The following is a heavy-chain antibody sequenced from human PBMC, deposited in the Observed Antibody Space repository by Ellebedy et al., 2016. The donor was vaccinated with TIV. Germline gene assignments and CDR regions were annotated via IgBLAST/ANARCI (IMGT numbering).Heavy chain of an antibody. J-gene: IGHJ4*02. CDR3: ARATAGFDY. CDR2: IKYDGSEK. D-gene: IGHD1-1*01. Sequence: PGGSLRLSCGASGFTFSTYWMSWVRQAPGKGLEWLANIKYDGSEKYYVGSVKGRFTISRDNAKNSLYLQMNSLRAEDTAVYYCARATAGFDYWGQGTLVTVSS. V-gene: IGHV3-7*05. CDR1: GFTFSTYW.